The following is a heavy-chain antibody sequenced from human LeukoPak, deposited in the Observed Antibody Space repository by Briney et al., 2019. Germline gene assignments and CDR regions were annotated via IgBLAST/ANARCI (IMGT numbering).Heavy chain of an antibody. D-gene: IGHD6-13*01. V-gene: IGHV4-39*07. J-gene: IGHJ5*02. CDR1: GGSISSSSYY. CDR2: INHSGST. Sequence: SETLSLTCTVSGGSISSSSYYWGWIRQPPGKGLEWIGEINHSGSTNYNPSLKSRVTISVDTSKNQFSLKLSSVTAADTAVYYCARRLATRNSSSWYPKRLNWFDPWGQGTLVTVSS. CDR3: ARRLATRNSSSWYPKRLNWFDP.